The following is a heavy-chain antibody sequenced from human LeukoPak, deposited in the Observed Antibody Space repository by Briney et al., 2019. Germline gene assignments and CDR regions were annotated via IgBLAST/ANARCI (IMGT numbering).Heavy chain of an antibody. J-gene: IGHJ5*01. V-gene: IGHV1-2*02. CDR3: ARMDLDGGDSIGFDS. D-gene: IGHD2-21*02. CDR2: INPNIGDA. Sequence: ASVKVSCKASGYTFTGYFMHWVRQAPGQGLEWMGWINPNIGDASYAQKFQGRVTMTRDRSINTAYMELSRLTSADTAVYYCARMDLDGGDSIGFDSWGQGTLVTVSS. CDR1: GYTFTGYF.